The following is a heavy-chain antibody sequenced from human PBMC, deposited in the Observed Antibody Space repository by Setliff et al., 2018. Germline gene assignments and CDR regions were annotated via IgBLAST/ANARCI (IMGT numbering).Heavy chain of an antibody. CDR2: TYYTGVT. Sequence: PSETLSLTCAVSGDSISSRSYYWGWVRQPPGKDLEWIGSTYYTGVTNYNPSLKSRGTISVDTAKNQFSLKLTSVTAADTAVYYCARTGTYRYFDYWGQGILVTVSS. V-gene: IGHV4-39*01. CDR1: GDSISSRSYY. D-gene: IGHD1-1*01. J-gene: IGHJ4*02. CDR3: ARTGTYRYFDY.